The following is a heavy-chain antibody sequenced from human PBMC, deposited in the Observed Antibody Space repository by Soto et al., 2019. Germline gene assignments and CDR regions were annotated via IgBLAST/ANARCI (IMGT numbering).Heavy chain of an antibody. CDR3: ARDRNINYDFWSGPLPPDAFDI. V-gene: IGHV1-69*13. D-gene: IGHD3-3*01. CDR1: GGTFSSYA. Sequence: SVKVSCKASGGTFSSYAISWVRQAPGQGLEWMEGIIPIFGTANYAQKFQGRVTITADESTSTACMELSSLRSEDTAVYYCARDRNINYDFWSGPLPPDAFDIWGQGTMVTVSS. CDR2: IIPIFGTA. J-gene: IGHJ3*02.